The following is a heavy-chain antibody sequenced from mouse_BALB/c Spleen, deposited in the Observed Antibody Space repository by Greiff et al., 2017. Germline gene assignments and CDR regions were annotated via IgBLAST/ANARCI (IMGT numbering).Heavy chain of an antibody. CDR3: AREEVRRSMDD. CDR2: IRAGGST. J-gene: IGHJ4*01. D-gene: IGHD2-14*01. Sequence: QVQLKESGPGLVAPSQSLSITCTVSGFSLTSYGVHWVRQPPGTGLEWLGVIRAGGSTNYNSALISRLSISKDNSTSQVFLKMSSLQTDDTAMYYCAREEVRRSMDDWGQGTSVTVSA. V-gene: IGHV2-9*02. CDR1: GFSLTSYG.